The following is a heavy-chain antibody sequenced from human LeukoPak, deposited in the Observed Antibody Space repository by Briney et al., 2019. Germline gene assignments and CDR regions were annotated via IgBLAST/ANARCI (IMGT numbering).Heavy chain of an antibody. CDR2: IKDSGTT. CDR3: ARESLHTFYFDY. D-gene: IGHD3-16*01. Sequence: ASVKVSCKASGYSFTTYHIHWVRQAPGQGLEWMGIIKDSGTTIYPQKFQGRVTMTRDTSTSTVYMEVSSLRSEDTAVYYCARESLHTFYFDYWGQGTLVTVSS. CDR1: GYSFTTYH. J-gene: IGHJ4*02. V-gene: IGHV1-46*01.